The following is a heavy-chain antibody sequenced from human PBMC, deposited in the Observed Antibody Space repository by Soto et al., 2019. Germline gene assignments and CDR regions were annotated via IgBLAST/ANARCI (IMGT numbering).Heavy chain of an antibody. CDR2: ITSKAYGGTT. V-gene: IGHV3-49*04. Sequence: PGGSLRLSCTASGFTFINYAMSWVRQAPGKGLEWVGFITSKAYGGTTEYAASVKGXFTTSRDDSKGIAYLQMNSLKTDDTAVYYWTRGINETGWNFGAWGQGTTGTVS. J-gene: IGHJ6*01. D-gene: IGHD1-7*01. CDR1: GFTFINYA. CDR3: TRGINETGWNFGA.